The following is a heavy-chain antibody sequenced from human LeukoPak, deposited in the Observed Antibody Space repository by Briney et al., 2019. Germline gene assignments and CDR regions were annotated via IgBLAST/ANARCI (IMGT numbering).Heavy chain of an antibody. CDR2: IYHSGST. CDR3: AREVACDFWSGYYYFDY. V-gene: IGHV4-4*02. CDR1: GGSISSSNW. D-gene: IGHD3-3*01. Sequence: SETLSLTCAVSGGSISSSNWWSWVRQPPGKGLEWIGEIYHSGSTNYNPSLKSRVTISVDKSKNQFSLKLSSVTAADTAVYYCAREVACDFWSGYYYFDYWGQGTLVTVSS. J-gene: IGHJ4*02.